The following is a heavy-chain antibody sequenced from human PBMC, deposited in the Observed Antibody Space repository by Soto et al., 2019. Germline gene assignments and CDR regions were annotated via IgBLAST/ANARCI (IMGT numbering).Heavy chain of an antibody. D-gene: IGHD1-1*01. CDR1: GFTFRNHG. V-gene: IGHV3-33*01. J-gene: IGHJ5*02. CDR2: IWYDGSEK. Sequence: QVQLVESGGDVVQPGRSLRLSCEGSGFTFRNHGMHWIRQSPGKGLEWLAVIWYDGSEKYYADSVKGRFTIARDNSKNTLYLQMNSLKVEDTAIYYCARWSNNKVVDPWGQGTVVTVS. CDR3: ARWSNNKVVDP.